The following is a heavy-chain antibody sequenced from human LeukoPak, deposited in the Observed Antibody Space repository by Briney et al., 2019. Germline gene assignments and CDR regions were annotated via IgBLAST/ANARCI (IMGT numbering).Heavy chain of an antibody. Sequence: ETLSLTCAVCGGSFSGYYWCWLRQPPGKGVEWIGEINHSGSTNYNPSLKRRVTISVDTSKNQFSLKLSTVTAADTAVYYCASRLRIRVDFDYWGQGTLVTVSS. V-gene: IGHV4-34*01. CDR2: INHSGST. CDR3: ASRLRIRVDFDY. CDR1: GGSFSGYY. D-gene: IGHD4-17*01. J-gene: IGHJ4*02.